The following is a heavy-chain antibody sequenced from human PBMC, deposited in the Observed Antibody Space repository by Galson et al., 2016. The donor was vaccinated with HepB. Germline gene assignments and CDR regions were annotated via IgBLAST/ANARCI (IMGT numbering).Heavy chain of an antibody. CDR2: IYNSDST. CDR3: ARRGDSSGTLHY. Sequence: SETLSLTCTVSGGSVSSGNHCWSWIRQPPGKGLEWIGYIYNSDSTNYTPSLKSRVTISVDTSKNQFSLKLTSVTAADTAVYYCARRGDSSGTLHYWGQGALVTVSA. CDR1: GGSVSSGNHC. J-gene: IGHJ4*02. V-gene: IGHV4-61*01. D-gene: IGHD4-23*01.